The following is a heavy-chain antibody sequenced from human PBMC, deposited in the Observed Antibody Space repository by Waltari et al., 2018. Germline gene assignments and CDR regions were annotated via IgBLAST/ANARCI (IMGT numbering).Heavy chain of an antibody. D-gene: IGHD4-17*01. J-gene: IGHJ5*02. CDR1: GYTFTSYA. V-gene: IGHV1-3*03. CDR3: ATDGNGGDYST. Sequence: QVQLVQSGAEVKKPGASVKVSCKASGYTFTSYAMHWVRQAPGQRLEWMGWINAGNGNTKYSQEFQGRVTITADTSTDTAYMELSSLRSEDTAVYYCATDGNGGDYSTWGQGTLVTVSS. CDR2: INAGNGNT.